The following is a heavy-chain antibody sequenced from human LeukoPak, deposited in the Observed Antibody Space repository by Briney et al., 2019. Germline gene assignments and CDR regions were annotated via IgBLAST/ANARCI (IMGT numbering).Heavy chain of an antibody. Sequence: GGSLRLSCAASGFTFSDYYMTWIRRAPGKGLEWVSYISGVTSDIHYADSVKGRFTISRDNAKNSVYLQVNSLRAEDTAVYYCARGGAHGMHVWGQGTTVTVSS. CDR2: ISGVTSDI. CDR3: ARGGAHGMHV. D-gene: IGHD1-26*01. CDR1: GFTFSDYY. J-gene: IGHJ6*02. V-gene: IGHV3-11*01.